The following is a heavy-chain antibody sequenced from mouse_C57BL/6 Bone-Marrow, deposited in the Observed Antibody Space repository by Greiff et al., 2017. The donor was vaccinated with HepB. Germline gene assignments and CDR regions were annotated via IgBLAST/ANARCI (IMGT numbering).Heavy chain of an antibody. J-gene: IGHJ2*01. CDR3: TTTVVAPTFYFDY. CDR2: IDPENGDT. Sequence: EVKVVESGAELVRPGASVKLSCTASGFNIKDDYMHWVKQRPEQGLEWIGWIDPENGDTEYASKFQGKATITADTSSNTAYLQLSSLTSEDTAVYYCTTTVVAPTFYFDYWGQGTTLTVSS. V-gene: IGHV14-4*01. CDR1: GFNIKDDY. D-gene: IGHD1-1*01.